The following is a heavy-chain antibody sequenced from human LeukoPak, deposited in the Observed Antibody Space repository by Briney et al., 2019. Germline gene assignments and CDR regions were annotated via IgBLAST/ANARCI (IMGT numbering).Heavy chain of an antibody. CDR1: GGTFSSYA. J-gene: IGHJ5*02. V-gene: IGHV1-18*01. D-gene: IGHD3-10*01. Sequence: ASVKVSCKASGGTFSSYAISWVRQAPGQGLEWMGWISAYNGNTNYAQKLQGRVTMTTDTSTSTAYMELRSLRSEDTAVYYCARALWFGEFGAPRNYNWFDPWGQGTLVTVSS. CDR3: ARALWFGEFGAPRNYNWFDP. CDR2: ISAYNGNT.